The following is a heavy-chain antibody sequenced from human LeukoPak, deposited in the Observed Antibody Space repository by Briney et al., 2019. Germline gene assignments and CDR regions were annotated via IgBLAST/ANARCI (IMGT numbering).Heavy chain of an antibody. CDR3: ARADYGDATPLDY. J-gene: IGHJ4*02. Sequence: GASVKVSCKASGYTFTSYAMNWVRQAPGQGLEWMGGIIPIFGTANYAQKFQGRVTITADESTSTAYMELSSLRSEDTAVYYCARADYGDATPLDYWGQGTLVTVSS. CDR2: IIPIFGTA. D-gene: IGHD4-17*01. CDR1: GYTFTSYA. V-gene: IGHV1-69*13.